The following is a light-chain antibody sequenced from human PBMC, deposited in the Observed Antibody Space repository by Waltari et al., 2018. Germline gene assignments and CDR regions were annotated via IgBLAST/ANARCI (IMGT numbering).Light chain of an antibody. Sequence: QSGLTQSPSVSGTPGQRVTISCSGSTSNIGSNNVNWYQQFPGTAPKLLIYRNSGRPSGGPDRFSGSKSGTSASLAISGLQSEDEAEYYCSAWDDSVHVFGTGTRVTVL. CDR3: SAWDDSVHV. J-gene: IGLJ1*01. V-gene: IGLV1-44*01. CDR1: TSNIGSNN. CDR2: RNS.